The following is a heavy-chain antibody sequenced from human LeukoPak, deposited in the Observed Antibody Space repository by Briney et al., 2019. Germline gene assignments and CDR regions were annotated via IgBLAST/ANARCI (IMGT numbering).Heavy chain of an antibody. V-gene: IGHV3-23*01. CDR1: GFNFRSYA. J-gene: IGHJ4*02. Sequence: GGSLRVSCAASGFNFRSYAMSWVRQAPGKGLEWVSTVTGGAVATYYADSVRGRHTISRDNSKNTLYLQMDSLRAEDTAVYYCARDSPLKGYNSGWATNSFDFWGQGTLVTVSS. D-gene: IGHD6-19*01. CDR3: ARDSPLKGYNSGWATNSFDF. CDR2: VTGGAVAT.